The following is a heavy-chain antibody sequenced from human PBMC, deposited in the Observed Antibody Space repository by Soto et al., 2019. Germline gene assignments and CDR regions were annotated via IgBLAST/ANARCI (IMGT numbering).Heavy chain of an antibody. V-gene: IGHV1-3*01. CDR1: GYTFTSYA. J-gene: IGHJ6*02. CDR2: INAGNGNT. D-gene: IGHD5-18*01. Sequence: GASVKVSCKASGYTFTSYAMHWVRQAPGQRLEWMGWINAGNGNTKYSQKFQGRVTITRDTSASTAYMELSSLRSEDTAVYYCARDSFTLYSYGLSPLFFSYGMDVWGQGTTVTVSS. CDR3: ARDSFTLYSYGLSPLFFSYGMDV.